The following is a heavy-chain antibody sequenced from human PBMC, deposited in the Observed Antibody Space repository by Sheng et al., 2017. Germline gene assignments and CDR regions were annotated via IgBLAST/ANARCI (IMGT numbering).Heavy chain of an antibody. CDR1: GFTFSRYW. D-gene: IGHD2-15*01. J-gene: IGHJ5*02. V-gene: IGHV3-7*01. CDR2: IKQDGSEK. Sequence: EVQLVESGGGLVQPGGSLRLSCAASGFTFSRYWMTWVRQAPGKGLEWVANIKQDGSEKYYVDSVKGRFTISRDNAKNSLYLQMNSLRVEDTAVYYCARTDSAAWFDPWGQGTLVTVSS. CDR3: ARTDSAAWFDP.